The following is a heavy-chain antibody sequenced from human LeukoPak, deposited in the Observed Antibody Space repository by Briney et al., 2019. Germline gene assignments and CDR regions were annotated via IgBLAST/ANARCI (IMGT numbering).Heavy chain of an antibody. J-gene: IGHJ4*02. Sequence: GGSLRLSCAASGFMFSSYWMTWVRQAPGKGLEWVAVISYDGSNKYYADSVKGRFTISRDNAKNSLYLQMNSLRAEDTALYYCASPRSEATIFSFDYWGQGTLVTVSS. D-gene: IGHD5-24*01. V-gene: IGHV3-30*03. CDR2: ISYDGSNK. CDR3: ASPRSEATIFSFDY. CDR1: GFMFSSYW.